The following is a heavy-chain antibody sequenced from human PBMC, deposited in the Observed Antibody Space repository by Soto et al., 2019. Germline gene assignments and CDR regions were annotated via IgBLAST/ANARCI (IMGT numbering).Heavy chain of an antibody. J-gene: IGHJ4*02. CDR3: AREAGDIAAAGTIDY. CDR1: GFTFSSYA. V-gene: IGHV3-30-3*01. D-gene: IGHD6-13*01. Sequence: QVQLVESGGGVVQPGRSLRLSCAASGFTFSSYAMHWVRQAPGKGLEWVAVISYDGSNKYYADSVKGRFTISRDNSKNTLYLQMNSLRAEDTAVYYCAREAGDIAAAGTIDYWGQGTLVTVSS. CDR2: ISYDGSNK.